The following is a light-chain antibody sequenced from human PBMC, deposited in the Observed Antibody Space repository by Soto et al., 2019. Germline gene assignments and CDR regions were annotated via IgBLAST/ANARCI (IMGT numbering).Light chain of an antibody. CDR3: QQYGSSPWT. CDR1: QSVSSSY. Sequence: EIVLTQSPGTLSLSPGERATLSCRASQSVSSSYLAWYQQKPGQAPRLLIYGASSRATGIPARFSGSGSGTDFTVTISRLEPEDFAVDYCQQYGSSPWTFGQGTKVEIK. J-gene: IGKJ1*01. CDR2: GAS. V-gene: IGKV3-20*01.